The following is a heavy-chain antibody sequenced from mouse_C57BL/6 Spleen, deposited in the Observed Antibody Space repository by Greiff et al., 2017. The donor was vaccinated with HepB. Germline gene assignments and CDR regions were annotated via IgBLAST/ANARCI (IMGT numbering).Heavy chain of an antibody. J-gene: IGHJ1*03. Sequence: VQLQQSGAELVMPGASVKLSCKASGYTFTSYWMHWVKQRPGQGLEWIGEIDPSDSYTNYNQKFKSKSTLTVDKSSRTAYMQLSSLTSEDSAVYYCARDWEGGYFDVWGTGTTVTVSS. D-gene: IGHD4-1*01. CDR3: ARDWEGGYFDV. V-gene: IGHV1-69*01. CDR1: GYTFTSYW. CDR2: IDPSDSYT.